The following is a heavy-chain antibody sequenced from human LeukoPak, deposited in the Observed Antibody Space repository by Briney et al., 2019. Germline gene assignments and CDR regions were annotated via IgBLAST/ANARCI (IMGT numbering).Heavy chain of an antibody. Sequence: SETLSLTCTVSGGSISSYYWSWIRQPPGKGLEWIGYIYYSGSTNYNPSLKSRVTISVDTSKNQFSLKLSSVTAADTAVYYCAGLPITMIVEEAFDIWGQGTMVTVSS. V-gene: IGHV4-59*08. CDR3: AGLPITMIVEEAFDI. J-gene: IGHJ3*02. CDR2: IYYSGST. CDR1: GGSISSYY. D-gene: IGHD3-22*01.